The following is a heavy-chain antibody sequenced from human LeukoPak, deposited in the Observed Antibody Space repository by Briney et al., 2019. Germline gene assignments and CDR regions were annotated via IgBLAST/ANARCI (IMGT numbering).Heavy chain of an antibody. CDR3: ARAYCRSTSCPFDD. Sequence: GGSLRLSCAASGFTFSTYGMSWVRQAPGKGLQWVSTIPSGGGTYYADSVKGRFTISRDNAKNSLYLQMNSLRAEDTALYYCARAYCRSTSCPFDDWGQESLVTVSS. J-gene: IGHJ4*02. CDR2: IPSGGGT. CDR1: GFTFSTYG. V-gene: IGHV3-23*01. D-gene: IGHD2-2*01.